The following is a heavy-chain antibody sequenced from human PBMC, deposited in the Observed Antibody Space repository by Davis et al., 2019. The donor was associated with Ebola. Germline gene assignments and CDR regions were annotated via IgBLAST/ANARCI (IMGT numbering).Heavy chain of an antibody. CDR3: ARGGIAAATDY. Sequence: ASVKVSCKASGGTFASSAINWVRQAPGQGLEWMGIINPSGGSTSYAQKFQGRVTMTRDTSTSTVYMELSSLRSEDTAVYYCARGGIAAATDYWGQGTLVTVSS. J-gene: IGHJ4*02. CDR1: GGTFASSA. CDR2: INPSGGST. D-gene: IGHD6-13*01. V-gene: IGHV1-46*01.